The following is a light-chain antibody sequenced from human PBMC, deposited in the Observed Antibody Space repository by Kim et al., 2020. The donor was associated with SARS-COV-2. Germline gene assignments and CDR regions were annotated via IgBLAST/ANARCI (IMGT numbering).Light chain of an antibody. J-gene: IGKJ2*01. CDR3: HQYATFPYT. V-gene: IGKV4-1*01. CDR1: QTVLNSPNNKNY. CDR2: WAS. Sequence: RATIHCRSSQTVLNSPNNKNYLAWYQQKPGQPPKLLIYWASTRESGVPDRFSGSGSGTDFTLTISSLQAEDVAVYFCHQYATFPYTFGQGTKLEI.